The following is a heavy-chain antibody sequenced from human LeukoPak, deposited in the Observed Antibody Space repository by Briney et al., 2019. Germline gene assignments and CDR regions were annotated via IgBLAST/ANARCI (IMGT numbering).Heavy chain of an antibody. D-gene: IGHD6-19*01. J-gene: IGHJ5*02. CDR1: GGSISSGDYH. Sequence: SETLSLTCTVSGGSISSGDYHWSWIRQPPGKGLEWIGYIYYSGSTNYNPSLKSRVTISVDTSKNQFSLKMSSVTAADTAVYYCARDPGSSGWFNWFDPWGQGTLVTVSS. V-gene: IGHV4-61*08. CDR3: ARDPGSSGWFNWFDP. CDR2: IYYSGST.